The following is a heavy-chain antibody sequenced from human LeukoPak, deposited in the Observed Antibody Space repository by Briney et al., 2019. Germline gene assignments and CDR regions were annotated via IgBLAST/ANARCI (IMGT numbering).Heavy chain of an antibody. Sequence: ETLSLTCTVSDDSISDYYRGWIRQPPGKGLEWIGYFYNSGRSTYNPSLKSRVTISADTSKNHFSPKLNSVTTADTAVYYCTRGAGWLIDYWGQGILVTVSS. V-gene: IGHV4-59*01. CDR1: DDSISDYY. J-gene: IGHJ4*02. CDR2: FYNSGRS. D-gene: IGHD3-16*01. CDR3: TRGAGWLIDY.